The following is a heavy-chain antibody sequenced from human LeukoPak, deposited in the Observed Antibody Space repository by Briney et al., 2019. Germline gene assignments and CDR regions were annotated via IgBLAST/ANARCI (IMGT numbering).Heavy chain of an antibody. CDR3: TGSGYRHRYHFDS. CDR2: LYTGGGT. J-gene: IGHJ4*02. D-gene: IGHD3-22*01. V-gene: IGHV3-53*01. Sequence: GGSLRLSCAASGFSVRTTYMSWVRQAPGNGLEWVSVLYTGGGTDHADCVKGRFTISRYNSKNTLSLQMNSLRVEDTDIYYCTGSGYRHRYHFDSWGQGTLVTVSS. CDR1: GFSVRTTY.